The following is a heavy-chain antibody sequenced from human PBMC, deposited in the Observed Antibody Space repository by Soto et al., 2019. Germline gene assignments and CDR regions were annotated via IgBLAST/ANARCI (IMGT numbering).Heavy chain of an antibody. D-gene: IGHD3-3*01. Sequence: PGGSLRLSCAGSGITFGTYSMNWVRQAAGKGLEWIAYISYDSDTIQYADSVKGRFTISRDNAKNSLYLQMNSLRDEDTAVYYCARLYYDYVWGQGTTVTVSS. J-gene: IGHJ6*02. CDR3: ARLYYDYV. CDR2: ISYDSDTI. CDR1: GITFGTYS. V-gene: IGHV3-48*02.